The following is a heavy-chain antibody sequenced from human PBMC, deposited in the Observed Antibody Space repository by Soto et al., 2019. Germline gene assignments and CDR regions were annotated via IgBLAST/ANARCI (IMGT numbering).Heavy chain of an antibody. J-gene: IGHJ4*02. D-gene: IGHD3-10*01. CDR2: ISYDGSNK. CDR1: GFTFSSYA. Sequence: GGSLRLSCAASGFTFSSYAMHWVRQAPGKGLEWVAVISYDGSNKYYADSVKGRFTISRDNSKNTLYLQMNSLRAEDTAVYYCARGGWFGELLYSTYWGQGTLATV. CDR3: ARGGWFGELLYSTY. V-gene: IGHV3-30-3*01.